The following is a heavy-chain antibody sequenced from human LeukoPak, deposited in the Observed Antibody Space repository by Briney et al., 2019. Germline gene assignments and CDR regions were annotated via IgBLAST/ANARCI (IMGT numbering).Heavy chain of an antibody. Sequence: GRSLRLSCAASGFTFSSYGMHWVRQAPGKGLEWVAVVSYDGSNKYYADSVKGRFTISRDNSKNTLYLQMNSLRAEDTAVYYCAKDSVSSGWDVWGQGTTVTVSS. V-gene: IGHV3-30*18. J-gene: IGHJ6*02. CDR2: VSYDGSNK. CDR3: AKDSVSSGWDV. D-gene: IGHD6-19*01. CDR1: GFTFSSYG.